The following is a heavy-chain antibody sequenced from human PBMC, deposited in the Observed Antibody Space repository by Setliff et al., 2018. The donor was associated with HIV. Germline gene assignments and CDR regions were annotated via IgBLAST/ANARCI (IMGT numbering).Heavy chain of an antibody. Sequence: HPGGSLRLSCATSGFTFSNFWMTWVRQAPGKGLEWVANIKEDGSEIYYVDSVKGRFTISRDNARTSLYLEMSSLRVEDTAVYLCANLWEVGAWGQGTLVTVSS. J-gene: IGHJ5*02. CDR1: GFTFSNFW. CDR3: ANLWEVGA. D-gene: IGHD1-26*01. CDR2: IKEDGSEI. V-gene: IGHV3-7*03.